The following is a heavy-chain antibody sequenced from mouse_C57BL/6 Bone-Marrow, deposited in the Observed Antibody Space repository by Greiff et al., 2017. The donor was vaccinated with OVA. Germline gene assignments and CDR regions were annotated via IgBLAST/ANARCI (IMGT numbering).Heavy chain of an antibody. D-gene: IGHD2-1*01. CDR2: INPSSGYT. J-gene: IGHJ2*01. CDR1: GYTFTSYT. V-gene: IGHV1-4*01. Sequence: VKLVESGAELARPGASVKMSCKASGYTFTSYTMHWVKQRPGQGLEWIGYINPSSGYTKYNQKFKDKATLTADKSSSTAYMQLSSLTSEDSAVYYCARGGYGNYGLRFPHWGQGTTLTVSS. CDR3: ARGGYGNYGLRFPH.